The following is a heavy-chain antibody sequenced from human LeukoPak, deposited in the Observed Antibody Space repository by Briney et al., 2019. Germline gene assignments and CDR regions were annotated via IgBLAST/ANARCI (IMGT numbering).Heavy chain of an antibody. D-gene: IGHD4-17*01. CDR3: AKVVSVTTSYHYGLDV. Sequence: PGGSLRLSCAASGFTFSTYPITWVRQAPGKGLEYVSAISADGGGKYYGDSVKGRFTVSRDNSKNTVYLQMNSLRVEDTAVYYCAKVVSVTTSYHYGLDVWGQGTTVTVSS. CDR2: ISADGGGK. CDR1: GFTFSTYP. V-gene: IGHV3-23*01. J-gene: IGHJ6*02.